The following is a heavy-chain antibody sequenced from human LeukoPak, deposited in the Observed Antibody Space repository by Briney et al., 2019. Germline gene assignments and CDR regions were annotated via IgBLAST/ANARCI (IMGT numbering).Heavy chain of an antibody. CDR3: ARSTSAFDI. Sequence: PGGSLRLSCTSASGFTFSGFWMSWVRQAPGKGLEWLANIRQDGSEKYYIDSVKGRFTISRDNAKNSLYLQMNSLRAEDTAVYYCARSTSAFDIWGQGTMVTVSS. J-gene: IGHJ3*02. CDR1: GFTFSGFW. CDR2: IRQDGSEK. D-gene: IGHD1-1*01. V-gene: IGHV3-7*01.